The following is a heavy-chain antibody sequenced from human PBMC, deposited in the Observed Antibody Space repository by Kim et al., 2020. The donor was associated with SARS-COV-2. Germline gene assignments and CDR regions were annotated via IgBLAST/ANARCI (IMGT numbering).Heavy chain of an antibody. CDR3: ARGGYPRG. J-gene: IGHJ4*02. D-gene: IGHD2-15*01. V-gene: IGHV3-21*01. Sequence: GGSLRLSCVASGFTISNFGMNWVRQAPGKGLEWVSSIGNSGSYYAASVKGRFTISRDIAENSMSLQMNSLTAEDTAVYYCARGGYPRGWGQGTRVPVSS. CDR2: IGNSGS. CDR1: GFTISNFG.